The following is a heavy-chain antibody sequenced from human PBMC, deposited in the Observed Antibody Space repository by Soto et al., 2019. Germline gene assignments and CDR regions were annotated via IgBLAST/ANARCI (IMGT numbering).Heavy chain of an antibody. CDR3: ATNHDDISGRTPLLFDS. Sequence: QVQLQESGPGLVKPSQTLSLTCTVSGDSIGTGGYYWDWIRQHPWKGPEWIGYIHYSGSTYYNPSLKSRLTISLDTSKNQFSLPLSSVTAADTAVYYCATNHDDISGRTPLLFDSWGQGTLVTVSS. V-gene: IGHV4-31*03. J-gene: IGHJ4*02. CDR2: IHYSGST. CDR1: GDSIGTGGYY. D-gene: IGHD3-22*01.